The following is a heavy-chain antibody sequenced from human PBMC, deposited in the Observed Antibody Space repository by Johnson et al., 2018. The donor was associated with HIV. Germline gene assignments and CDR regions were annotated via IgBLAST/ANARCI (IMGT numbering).Heavy chain of an antibody. V-gene: IGHV3-30*02. J-gene: IGHJ3*02. CDR1: GFTFSTYG. D-gene: IGHD6-6*01. CDR3: ASPWGRYSISSLDSFDI. Sequence: QVQLVESGGGVVQPGRSLRLSCAASGFTFSTYGMHWVRQAPDKGLEWVAFIWFDGSSKYYADSVKGRFSISRDNSKNTLYLQMNSLRAEDTAVYYCASPWGRYSISSLDSFDIWGQGTMVTVSS. CDR2: IWFDGSSK.